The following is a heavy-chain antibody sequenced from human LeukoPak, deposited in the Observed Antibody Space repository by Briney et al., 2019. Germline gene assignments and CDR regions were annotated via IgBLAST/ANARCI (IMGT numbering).Heavy chain of an antibody. CDR3: AREVVEREFDY. V-gene: IGHV4-34*01. D-gene: IGHD2-15*01. CDR1: GGSFSGYY. J-gene: IGHJ4*02. Sequence: PSETLSLTCAVYGGSFSGYYWSWIRQPPGKGLGWIGEINHSGSTNYNPSLKSRVTISVDTSKNQFSLKLSSVTAADTAVYYCAREVVEREFDYWGQGTLVTVSS. CDR2: INHSGST.